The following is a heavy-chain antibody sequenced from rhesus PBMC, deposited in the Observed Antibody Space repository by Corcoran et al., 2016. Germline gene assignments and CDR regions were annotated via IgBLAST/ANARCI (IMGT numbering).Heavy chain of an antibody. V-gene: IGHV1-198*02. D-gene: IGHD3-9*01. CDR3: ARADYGYYYTVDY. J-gene: IGHJ4*01. CDR2: IIPLVGIT. CDR1: GFTFGSYA. Sequence: QVQLVQSGAEVKKPGASVKVSCKTSGFTFGSYAISWVRQAPGQGLEWMGVIIPLVGITNDADKFQVKVSSTADTSTSTGYVELSSLRSGDTAVYYCARADYGYYYTVDYWGQGVLVTVSS.